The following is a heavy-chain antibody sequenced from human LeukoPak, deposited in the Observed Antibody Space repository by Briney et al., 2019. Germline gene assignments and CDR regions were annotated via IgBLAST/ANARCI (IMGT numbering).Heavy chain of an antibody. Sequence: GGSLRLSCAASGFTFNNYAMNWVRQAPGKGLEWVSSISGGGETTYYADSAKGRFTISRDNSQNTLYLQMNSLRAEDTAVYYCAKDLITMVQGVPFFDYWGQGTLVTVSS. CDR2: ISGGGETT. V-gene: IGHV3-23*01. CDR1: GFTFNNYA. J-gene: IGHJ4*02. D-gene: IGHD3-10*01. CDR3: AKDLITMVQGVPFFDY.